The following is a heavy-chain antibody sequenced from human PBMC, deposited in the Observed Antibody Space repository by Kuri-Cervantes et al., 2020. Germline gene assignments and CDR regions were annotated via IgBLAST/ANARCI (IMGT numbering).Heavy chain of an antibody. J-gene: IGHJ6*02. CDR1: GFTFSSYG. CDR2: IWYDGSNK. CDR3: ARDRVVPAADAFISRGRGGMDV. D-gene: IGHD2-2*01. V-gene: IGHV3-33*01. Sequence: GESLKISCAASGFTFSSYGMHWVRQAPGKGLEWVAVIWYDGSNKYYADSVKGRFTISRDNSKNTLYLQMNSLRAEDTAVYYCARDRVVPAADAFISRGRGGMDVWGQGTTVTVSS.